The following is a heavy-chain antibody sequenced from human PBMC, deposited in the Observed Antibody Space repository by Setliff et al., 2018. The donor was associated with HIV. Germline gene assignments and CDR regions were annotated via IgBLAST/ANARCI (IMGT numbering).Heavy chain of an antibody. J-gene: IGHJ4*02. CDR1: GFMFSNYA. Sequence: GGSLRLSCAASGFMFSNYAVSWVRQAPGRGLEWVSESGSTTYYADSVKGRFTISRDNSKNTLWLQMNSLRAEDTAVYFCAQETQYFYNTVGYYPLGYWGQGTLVTVSS. D-gene: IGHD3-22*01. CDR3: AQETQYFYNTVGYYPLGY. CDR2: SGSTT. V-gene: IGHV3-23*01.